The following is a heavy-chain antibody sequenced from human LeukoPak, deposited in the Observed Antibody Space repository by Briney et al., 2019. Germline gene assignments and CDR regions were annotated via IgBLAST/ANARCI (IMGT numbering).Heavy chain of an antibody. CDR1: GFTVSSNY. J-gene: IGHJ4*02. V-gene: IGHV3-53*01. Sequence: PGGSLRLSCAASGFTVSSNYMSWVRQAPGKGLEWVSVIYSGGSAYNADSVKGRFTISRDNSKNTLFLQMNSLRAEDTAVYYCAREYSSASNYFGCWGQGTLVTVSS. CDR2: IYSGGSA. CDR3: AREYSSASNYFGC. D-gene: IGHD6-19*01.